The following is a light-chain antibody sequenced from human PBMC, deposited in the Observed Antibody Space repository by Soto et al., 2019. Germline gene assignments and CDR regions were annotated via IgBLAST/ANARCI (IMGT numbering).Light chain of an antibody. Sequence: EIVMTQSPATLSVSPGERATLSCRASQSVSSNLAWYQQKPGQAPRLLIYGASTRATGIPARFSGSGSGTEFTLTISSLQSEDFAVYYCQQYNNGRTFGQGTTV. V-gene: IGKV3-15*01. J-gene: IGKJ1*01. CDR1: QSVSSN. CDR3: QQYNNGRT. CDR2: GAS.